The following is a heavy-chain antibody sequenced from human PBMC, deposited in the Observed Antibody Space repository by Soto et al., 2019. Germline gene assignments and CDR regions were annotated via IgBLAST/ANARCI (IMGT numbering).Heavy chain of an antibody. Sequence: ASVKVSCKASGGTFSSYAISWVRQAPGQGLEWMGWISAYNGNTNYAQKLQGRVTMTTDTSTSTAYMELRSLRSDDTAVYYCARRSEYVVVPAAIGYFDYWGQGTLVTVSS. CDR1: GGTFSSYA. CDR2: ISAYNGNT. V-gene: IGHV1-18*01. CDR3: ARRSEYVVVPAAIGYFDY. D-gene: IGHD2-2*01. J-gene: IGHJ4*02.